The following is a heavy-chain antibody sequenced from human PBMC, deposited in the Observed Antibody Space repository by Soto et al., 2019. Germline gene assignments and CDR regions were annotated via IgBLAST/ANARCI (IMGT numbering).Heavy chain of an antibody. CDR2: IIPIFGTA. Sequence: ASVKVSCKASGYTFTSYYMHWVRQAPGQGLEWMGGIIPIFGTANYAQKFQGRVTITADESTSTAYMELSSLRSEDTAVYYCARATRYSYAPNYWGQGTLVTVS. V-gene: IGHV1-69*13. D-gene: IGHD5-18*01. CDR1: GYTFTSYY. CDR3: ARATRYSYAPNY. J-gene: IGHJ4*02.